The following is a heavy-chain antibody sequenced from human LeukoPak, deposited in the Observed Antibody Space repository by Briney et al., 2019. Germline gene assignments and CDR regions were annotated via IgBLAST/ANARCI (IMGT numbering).Heavy chain of an antibody. D-gene: IGHD3-9*01. CDR1: GFTVSSNC. CDR3: ASHILRRIDWLSTSSRDAFDV. V-gene: IGHV3-66*04. J-gene: IGHJ3*01. Sequence: SGGSLRLSCAASGFTVSSNCMTWVRQAPGNGLEWVSFIYSGGNTYYADFVKGRFTISRDSSKNTLYLQMNSLRAEDTAVYYCASHILRRIDWLSTSSRDAFDVWGQGTMVTVSS. CDR2: IYSGGNT.